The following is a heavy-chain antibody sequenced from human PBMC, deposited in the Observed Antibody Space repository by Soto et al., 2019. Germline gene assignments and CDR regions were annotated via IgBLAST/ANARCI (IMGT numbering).Heavy chain of an antibody. Sequence: EVQFVESGGGLVQPGGSLRLSCAASGLTFSKYWMTWVRQAPGKGLEWVATIKHDGSEKSNLDSVEGRFTISRDNAKNSLSLQMNSLRVEDTAVYFCASVPGSPGYHGLDVWGQGTTVTVSS. CDR1: GLTFSKYW. J-gene: IGHJ6*02. CDR2: IKHDGSEK. V-gene: IGHV3-7*03. D-gene: IGHD6-19*01. CDR3: ASVPGSPGYHGLDV.